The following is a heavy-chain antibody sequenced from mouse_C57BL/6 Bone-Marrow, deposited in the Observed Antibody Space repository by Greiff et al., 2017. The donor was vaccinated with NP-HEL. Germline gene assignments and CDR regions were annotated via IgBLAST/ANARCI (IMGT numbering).Heavy chain of an antibody. D-gene: IGHD1-1*01. CDR2: IDPEDGET. Sequence: VQLQQSGAELVKPGASVKLSCTASGFNIKDYYMHWVKQRTEQGLEWIGRIDPEDGETKYAPKFQGKATITAYTSSNTAYLQLSSLTSEDTAVYYCARALITTVVATDFDVWGTGTTVTVSS. CDR3: ARALITTVVATDFDV. J-gene: IGHJ1*03. V-gene: IGHV14-2*01. CDR1: GFNIKDYY.